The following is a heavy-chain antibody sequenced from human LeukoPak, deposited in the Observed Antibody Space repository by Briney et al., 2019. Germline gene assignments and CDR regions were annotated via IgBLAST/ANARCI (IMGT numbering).Heavy chain of an antibody. D-gene: IGHD3-22*01. CDR1: GFTFSDYY. V-gene: IGHV3-11*06. CDR3: VRDDDRPDNGLDY. CDR2: ISGSNNDA. J-gene: IGHJ4*02. Sequence: GGSLRLSCAASGFTFSDYYMTWIRQAPGKGLEYVSYISGSNNDATYADSVKGRFTISRDNAKNTLYLQMNSLRAEDTAVYYCVRDDDRPDNGLDYWGQGTLVTVSS.